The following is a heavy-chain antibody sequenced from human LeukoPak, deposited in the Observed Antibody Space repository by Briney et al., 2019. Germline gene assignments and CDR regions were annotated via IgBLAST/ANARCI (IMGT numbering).Heavy chain of an antibody. CDR3: ARGRTYYDYVWGSYRLNYFDY. V-gene: IGHV4-34*01. Sequence: SETLSLTCAVYGGSFSGYYWSWIRQPPGKGLEWIGEINHSGSTNYNPSLKSRVTISVDTSKNQFSLKLSSVTAADTAVYYCARGRTYYDYVWGSYRLNYFDYWGQGTLVTVSS. D-gene: IGHD3-16*02. CDR2: INHSGST. J-gene: IGHJ4*02. CDR1: GGSFSGYY.